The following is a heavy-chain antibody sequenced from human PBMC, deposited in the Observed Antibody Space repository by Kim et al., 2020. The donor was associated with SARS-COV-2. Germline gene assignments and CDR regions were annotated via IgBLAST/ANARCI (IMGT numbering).Heavy chain of an antibody. V-gene: IGHV3-74*01. J-gene: IGHJ6*03. D-gene: IGHD6-13*01. CDR1: GFTFSSYW. CDR3: AKPNQVPQQLGAYYYYYYCLYG. CDR2: INSDGSSS. Sequence: GGSLRLSCAASGFTFSSYWMHWVRQAPGKGLVWVSRINSDGSSSSYADSVKGRSTISRDNAKNTLYLQMNSLSAEDTAVYYCAKPNQVPQQLGAYYYYYYCLYGWGKGSTVTVAS.